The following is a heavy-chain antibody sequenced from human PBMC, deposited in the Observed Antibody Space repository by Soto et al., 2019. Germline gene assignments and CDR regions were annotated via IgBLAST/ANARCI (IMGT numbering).Heavy chain of an antibody. J-gene: IGHJ5*02. CDR3: LGHGGHSA. CDR2: IVGSADT. V-gene: IGHV3-23*01. Sequence: EVQLLESGGGLVQPGGSLRLSCAVSGFTLRNNGMTWVRQAPGKGLEWVSDIVGSADTYYADSVRGRFTISRDNSQNTLYSQMNSLRAEDSAIYYCLGHGGHSAWGQGTLVTVAS. D-gene: IGHD1-26*01. CDR1: GFTLRNNG.